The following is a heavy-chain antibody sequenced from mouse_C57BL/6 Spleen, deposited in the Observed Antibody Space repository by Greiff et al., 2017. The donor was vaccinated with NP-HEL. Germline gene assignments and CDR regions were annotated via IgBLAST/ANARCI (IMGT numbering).Heavy chain of an antibody. CDR2: NIPSNGGT. J-gene: IGHJ2*01. V-gene: IGHV1-53*01. Sequence: QVQLQQPGTELVKPGASVKLSCKASGYTFTSYWLHWVKQRPGQGLEWIGNNIPSNGGTIYNEKFKSKATLTVDNSSSTAYMQLISLTSEDSAVYYCARKTTVVVDYWGQGTTLTVSS. CDR3: ARKTTVVVDY. D-gene: IGHD1-1*01. CDR1: GYTFTSYW.